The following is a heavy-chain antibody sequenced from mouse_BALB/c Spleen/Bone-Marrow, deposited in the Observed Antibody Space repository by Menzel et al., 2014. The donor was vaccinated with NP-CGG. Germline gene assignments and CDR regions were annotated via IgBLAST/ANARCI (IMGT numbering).Heavy chain of an antibody. V-gene: IGHV1-5*01. Sequence: EVQLHQSGTVLARPGASVKMSCKASGYTFTIYWMHWVKQRPGQGLEWIGAIYPGNSDTSYNQKFKGKAKLTAVTSTSTAYMELSSLTNEDSAVYYCTRSMGFYYAMDYWGQGTSVTVSS. D-gene: IGHD2-3*01. CDR2: IYPGNSDT. CDR3: TRSMGFYYAMDY. CDR1: GYTFTIYW. J-gene: IGHJ4*01.